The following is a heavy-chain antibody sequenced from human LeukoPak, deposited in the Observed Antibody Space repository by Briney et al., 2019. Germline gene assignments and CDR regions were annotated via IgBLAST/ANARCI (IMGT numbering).Heavy chain of an antibody. CDR2: IGGSGGST. V-gene: IGHV3-23*01. CDR3: ATSTATTYY. CDR1: GITFHNYA. J-gene: IGHJ4*02. Sequence: GGSLRLSCVASGITFHNYAMNWVRQAPGKGLEWVSVIGGSGGSTYYADSVKGRFTISRDNSKNILYLQLNSLRAGDTAIYYCATSTATTYYWGQGTLVTVSS. D-gene: IGHD4-11*01.